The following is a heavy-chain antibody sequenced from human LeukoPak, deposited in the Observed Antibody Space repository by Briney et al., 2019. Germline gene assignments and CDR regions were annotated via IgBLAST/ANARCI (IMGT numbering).Heavy chain of an antibody. D-gene: IGHD3-10*01. V-gene: IGHV4-39*07. CDR1: GGSISSSSYY. CDR3: ARRAIGDLPDWYFDL. J-gene: IGHJ2*01. Sequence: SETLSLTCTVSGGSISSSSYYWGWIRQPPGKGLEWIGSIYYSGSTYYNPSLKSRVTISVDTSKNQFSLKLSSVTAADTAVYYCARRAIGDLPDWYFDLWGRGTLVTVSS. CDR2: IYYSGST.